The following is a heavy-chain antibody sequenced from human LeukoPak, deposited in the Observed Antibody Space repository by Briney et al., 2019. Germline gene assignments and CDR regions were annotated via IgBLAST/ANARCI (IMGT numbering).Heavy chain of an antibody. CDR2: IYYSGST. J-gene: IGHJ6*03. V-gene: IGHV4-59*01. CDR1: GGSISSYY. Sequence: SETLSLTCTVSGGSISSYYWSWIRQPPGKGLEWIGYIYYSGSTNYNPSLKSRVTISVDTSKNQFSLKLSSVTAADTAVYYCAREVLDRTSSSSMYYYYYMDVWGKGTTVTVSS. CDR3: AREVLDRTSSSSMYYYYYMDV. D-gene: IGHD6-6*01.